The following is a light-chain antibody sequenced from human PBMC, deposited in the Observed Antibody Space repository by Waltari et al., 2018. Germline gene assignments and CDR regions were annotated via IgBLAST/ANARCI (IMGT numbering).Light chain of an antibody. CDR2: DVT. V-gene: IGLV2-14*03. Sequence: QSALTQPASVSGSPGQSITISCTGTSSDVGGSNYVSWSQQHPGKVPQLMIYDVTNRPSGGSNRFSGSKSGNTASLTISGVQAEDEADYYCSSWTDSDSLKLLFGGGTKLTVL. CDR1: SSDVGGSNY. J-gene: IGLJ2*01. CDR3: SSWTDSDSLKLL.